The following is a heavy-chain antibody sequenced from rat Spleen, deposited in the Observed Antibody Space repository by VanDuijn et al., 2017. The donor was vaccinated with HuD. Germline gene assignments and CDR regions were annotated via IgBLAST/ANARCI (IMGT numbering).Heavy chain of an antibody. CDR1: GFTFNNYW. CDR3: ARPHSSLYVMDA. V-gene: IGHV5-31*01. D-gene: IGHD1-2*01. CDR2: ITNTGRNT. J-gene: IGHJ4*01. Sequence: EVQLMESGGGLVQPGRSLKLSCVASGFTFNNYWMTWIRQAPGKGLEWVASITNTGRNTYYPDSVKGRFTISRDNAKSTLCLQMDSLRSEDTATYFCARPHSSLYVMDAWGQGASVTVSS.